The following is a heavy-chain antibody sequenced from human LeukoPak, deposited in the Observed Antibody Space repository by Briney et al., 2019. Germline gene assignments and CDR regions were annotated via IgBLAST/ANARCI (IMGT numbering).Heavy chain of an antibody. Sequence: PSETLSLTCTVSGGSISSYYWSWIRQPPGKGLEWIGRIYTSGSTNYNPSLKSRVTMSVDTSKNQFSLKLSSVTAADTAVYYCAREPVTTLYYFDYWGQEPWSPSPQ. J-gene: IGHJ4*01. D-gene: IGHD4-11*01. CDR2: IYTSGST. CDR3: AREPVTTLYYFDY. CDR1: GGSISSYY. V-gene: IGHV4-4*07.